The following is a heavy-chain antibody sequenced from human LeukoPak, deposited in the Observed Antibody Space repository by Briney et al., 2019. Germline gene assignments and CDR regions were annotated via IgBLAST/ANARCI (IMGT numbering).Heavy chain of an antibody. D-gene: IGHD7-27*01. CDR1: GDSISSGVYY. Sequence: SETLSLTCTVSGDSISSGVYYWSWIRQSAGKGLEWIGYIYYSGSTNYNPSLKSRVTISVDTSKNQFSLKLSSVTAADTAVYFCARGFRGDNFDYWGQGTLVTVSS. CDR3: ARGFRGDNFDY. CDR2: IYYSGST. V-gene: IGHV4-61*10. J-gene: IGHJ4*02.